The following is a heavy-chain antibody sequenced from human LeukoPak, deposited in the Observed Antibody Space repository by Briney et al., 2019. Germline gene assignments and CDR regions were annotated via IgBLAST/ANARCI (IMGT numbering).Heavy chain of an antibody. J-gene: IGHJ3*02. CDR1: GFTFSSYA. CDR2: ISYDGSNK. D-gene: IGHD6-13*01. Sequence: PGGSLRLSCAAPGFTFSSYAMHWVRQAPGKGLEWVAVISYDGSNKYYPDYVKGRFTISRDNSKNTLYLQMNSLRAEDTAVYYCAKDPTLRSWYTGDAFDIWGQGTMVTVSS. V-gene: IGHV3-30*04. CDR3: AKDPTLRSWYTGDAFDI.